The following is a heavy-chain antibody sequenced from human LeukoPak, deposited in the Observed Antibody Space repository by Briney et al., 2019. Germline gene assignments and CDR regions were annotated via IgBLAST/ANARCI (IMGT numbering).Heavy chain of an antibody. CDR3: ARDQFSGSYYPSVY. Sequence: GGSLRLSCAASGFTFDKAWMTWVRQAPGKGLEWVANIKQDGSEKYYVDSVKGRFTISRDNAKNSLYLQMNSLRAEDTAVYYCARDQFSGSYYPSVYWGQGTLVTVSS. J-gene: IGHJ4*02. CDR2: IKQDGSEK. D-gene: IGHD1-26*01. CDR1: GFTFDKAW. V-gene: IGHV3-7*01.